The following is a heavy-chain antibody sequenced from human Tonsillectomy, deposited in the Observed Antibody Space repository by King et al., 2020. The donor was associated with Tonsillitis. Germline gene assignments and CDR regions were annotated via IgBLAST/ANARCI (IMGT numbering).Heavy chain of an antibody. Sequence: DVQLVESGGGLVQPGGSLRLSCAASGFTFSAYAMSWVRQAPGKGLVWVSAIIGGGSSTYYADSVKGRFTISRDNSKNTLYLQMNSLRAEDTAIYYCAKSDPPHWEQSLPDYWGQGTLVTVSS. CDR1: GFTFSAYA. V-gene: IGHV3-23*04. D-gene: IGHD1/OR15-1a*01. J-gene: IGHJ4*02. CDR3: AKSDPPHWEQSLPDY. CDR2: IIGGGSST.